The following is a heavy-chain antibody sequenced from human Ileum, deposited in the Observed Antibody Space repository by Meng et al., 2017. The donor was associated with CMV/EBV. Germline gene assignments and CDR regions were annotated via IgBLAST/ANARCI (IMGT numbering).Heavy chain of an antibody. CDR1: GGSVSSNAFY. CDR2: VYNSGTT. D-gene: IGHD2-15*01. J-gene: IGHJ5*02. Sequence: SETLSLTCNVSGGSVSSNAFYWSWIRQPPGKGLEWIGFVYNSGTTNYNPSLKSRVTMSIDRSKNQFSLKLTSVTAADTAVYYCAKDKGCRDTTCQNWLDPWGQGTLVTVSS. V-gene: IGHV4-61*08. CDR3: AKDKGCRDTTCQNWLDP.